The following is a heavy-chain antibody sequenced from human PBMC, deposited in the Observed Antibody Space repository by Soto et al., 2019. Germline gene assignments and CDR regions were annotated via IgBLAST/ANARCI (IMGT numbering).Heavy chain of an antibody. V-gene: IGHV3-48*02. D-gene: IGHD2-8*01. CDR3: ARDPPNFYYYGMDV. Sequence: GSLRFSCIASGFTLSTYSVTWVRQAPGKGLEWLSYISKSSTTINYADSVKGRFTISRDNAKNSVYLEMSSLRDEDSAVYYCARDPPNFYYYGMDVWGQGTTVTVSS. J-gene: IGHJ6*02. CDR2: ISKSSTTI. CDR1: GFTLSTYS.